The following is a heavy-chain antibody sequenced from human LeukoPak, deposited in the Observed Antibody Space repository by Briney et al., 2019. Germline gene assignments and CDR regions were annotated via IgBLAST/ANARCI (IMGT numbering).Heavy chain of an antibody. Sequence: GGSLRLSCAASRLTFSNYGMHCVRQAPGKGLEWVAVIWYDGSNKYYADSVKGRFTISRDNSKNTLYLQMNSLRAEDTAVYYCATYREAYGAVAGLFDYWGQGTLVTVSS. D-gene: IGHD6-19*01. V-gene: IGHV3-33*01. CDR1: RLTFSNYG. CDR3: ATYREAYGAVAGLFDY. CDR2: IWYDGSNK. J-gene: IGHJ4*02.